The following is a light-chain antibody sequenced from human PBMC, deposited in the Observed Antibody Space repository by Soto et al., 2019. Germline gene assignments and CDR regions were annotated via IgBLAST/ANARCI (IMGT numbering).Light chain of an antibody. V-gene: IGKV1-5*01. CDR1: QGIASL. J-gene: IGKJ1*01. CDR2: DAS. CDR3: QQYNFYSWT. Sequence: DIQMTQSPSTLSASIGDRFTITCRASQGIASLLAWYQQKPGKAPKLLIYDASALESGVPSRFSGSGSGTEFTFTISSLQPEDFATYYCQQYNFYSWTFGQGTKVDIK.